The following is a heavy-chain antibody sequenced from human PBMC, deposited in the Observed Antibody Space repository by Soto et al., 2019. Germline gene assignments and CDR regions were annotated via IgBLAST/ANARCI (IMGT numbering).Heavy chain of an antibody. D-gene: IGHD3-22*01. Sequence: QVQLVESGGGVVQPGRSLRLSCAASGFTFSSYAMHWVRQAPGKGLEWVAVISYDGSNKYYADSVKGRFTISRDNSKNTLYLQMNSLRAEDTAVYYCARIKGYYYDSSGYRDAFDIWGQWTMVTVSS. V-gene: IGHV3-30-3*01. CDR3: ARIKGYYYDSSGYRDAFDI. J-gene: IGHJ3*02. CDR1: GFTFSSYA. CDR2: ISYDGSNK.